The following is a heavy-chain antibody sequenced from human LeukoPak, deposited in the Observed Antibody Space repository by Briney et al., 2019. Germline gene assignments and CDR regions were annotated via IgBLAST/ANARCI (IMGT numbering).Heavy chain of an antibody. CDR2: ISSSSSYI. D-gene: IGHD3-9*01. J-gene: IGHJ6*02. CDR1: GFTFSSYS. Sequence: SGGSLRLSCAASGFTFSSYSMNWVRQAPGKGLEWVSSISSSSSYIYYADSVKGRFTISRDNAKNSLYLQMNSLRAEDTAVYYCARERYFDGGAVDVWGQGTTVTVSS. CDR3: ARERYFDGGAVDV. V-gene: IGHV3-21*01.